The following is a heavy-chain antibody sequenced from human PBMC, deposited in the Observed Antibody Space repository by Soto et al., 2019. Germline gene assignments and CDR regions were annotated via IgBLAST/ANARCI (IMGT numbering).Heavy chain of an antibody. Sequence: SETLSLTCTVSGGSISSSSYYWGWIRQPPGKGLEWIGSIYYSGSTYYNPSLKSRVTISVDTSKNQFSLKLSSVTAADTAVYYFFCSCHNRHYQFYFCGQGSPVPGSA. CDR3: FCSCHNRHYQFYF. CDR2: IYYSGST. CDR1: GGSISSSSYY. J-gene: IGHJ1*01. V-gene: IGHV4-39*03. D-gene: IGHD3-3*01.